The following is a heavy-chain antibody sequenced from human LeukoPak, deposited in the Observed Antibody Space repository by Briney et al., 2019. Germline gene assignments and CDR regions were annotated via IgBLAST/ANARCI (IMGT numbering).Heavy chain of an antibody. CDR3: ARCDSSGFDYYYMDV. CDR2: ISAYNGNT. J-gene: IGHJ6*03. V-gene: IGHV1-18*01. CDR1: GYTFTSYG. D-gene: IGHD3-22*01. Sequence: GASVKVSCKASGYTFTSYGISWVRQAPGQGLEWMGWISAYNGNTNYAQKLQGRVTMTTDTSTSTAYMELSSLRSEDTAVYYCARCDSSGFDYYYMDVWGKGTTVTVSS.